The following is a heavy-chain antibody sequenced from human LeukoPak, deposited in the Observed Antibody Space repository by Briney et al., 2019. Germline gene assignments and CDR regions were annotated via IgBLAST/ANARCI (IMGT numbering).Heavy chain of an antibody. CDR2: IYTSGST. CDR3: ARSYSSSWTYSSGWYVDY. D-gene: IGHD6-13*01. J-gene: IGHJ4*02. CDR1: GGSISSGSYY. Sequence: SETLSLTCTVSGGSISSGSYYWSWIRQPAGKGLEWIGRIYTSGSTNYNPSLKSRVTISVDTSKNQFSLKLSSVTAADTAVYYCARSYSSSWTYSSGWYVDYWGQGTLVTVSS. V-gene: IGHV4-61*02.